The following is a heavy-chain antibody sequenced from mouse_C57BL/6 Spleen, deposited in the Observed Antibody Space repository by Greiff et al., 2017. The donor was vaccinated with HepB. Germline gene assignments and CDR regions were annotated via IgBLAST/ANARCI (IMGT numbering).Heavy chain of an antibody. CDR3: ARGDGGYDYFDY. D-gene: IGHD2-2*01. V-gene: IGHV1-4*01. CDR2: INPSSGYT. CDR1: GYTFTSYT. Sequence: VMLVESGAELARPGASVKMSCKASGYTFTSYTMHWVKQRPGQGLEWIGYINPSSGYTKYNQKFKDKATLTADKSSTTAYMQLSSLTSEDSAVYYCARGDGGYDYFDYWGQGTTLTVSS. J-gene: IGHJ2*01.